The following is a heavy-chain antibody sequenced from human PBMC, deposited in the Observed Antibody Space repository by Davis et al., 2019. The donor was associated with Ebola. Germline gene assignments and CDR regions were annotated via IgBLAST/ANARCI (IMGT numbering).Heavy chain of an antibody. V-gene: IGHV3-30-3*01. CDR2: VSHDGNKK. J-gene: IGHJ4*02. CDR1: VSGFSDYA. D-gene: IGHD3-10*01. Sequence: PGGSLRLSCVASVSGFSDYAMHWIRQAPGKGLEWLGYVSHDGNKKSYADSVKGRFIMSRDNAKNSLYLQINSLRAEDTAVYYCVRVAVHTGSWHYDYWGQGTLVTVSS. CDR3: VRVAVHTGSWHYDY.